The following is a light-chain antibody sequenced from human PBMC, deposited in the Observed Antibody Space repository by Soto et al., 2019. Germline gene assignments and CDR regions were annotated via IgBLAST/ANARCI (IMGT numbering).Light chain of an antibody. Sequence: DIQMTQSPSTLSASVGDRVTITCRASQSISSWLAWYQQKPGKAPKLLIYKASSLESGVPSRFSGSGSGTGFNLTISSLQADDFATYYCQQYNSYWTFGQGTKVEIK. CDR1: QSISSW. CDR3: QQYNSYWT. J-gene: IGKJ1*01. CDR2: KAS. V-gene: IGKV1-5*03.